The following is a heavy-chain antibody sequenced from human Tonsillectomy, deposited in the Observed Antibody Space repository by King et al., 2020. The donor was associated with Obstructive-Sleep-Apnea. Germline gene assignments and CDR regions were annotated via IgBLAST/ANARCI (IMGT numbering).Heavy chain of an antibody. CDR1: GFTFDDYT. V-gene: IGHV3-43*01. D-gene: IGHD3-3*01. Sequence: VQLVESGGVVVQPGGSLRLSCAASGFTFDDYTMHWVRQAPGKGLEWVSLLSWDGGSTYYADSGKGRFTISRDNSKNSLYLQMNSLRTEDTALYYCAKDSTAYYDFWSGYSYFDYWGQGTLVTVSS. CDR2: LSWDGGST. CDR3: AKDSTAYYDFWSGYSYFDY. J-gene: IGHJ4*02.